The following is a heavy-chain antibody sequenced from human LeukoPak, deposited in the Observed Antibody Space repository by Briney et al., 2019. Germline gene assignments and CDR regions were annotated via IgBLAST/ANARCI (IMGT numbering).Heavy chain of an antibody. CDR1: GYTFTSYA. CDR3: ARGGGVYYDSSGYYPIGFDY. CDR2: INTNTGNP. J-gene: IGHJ4*02. V-gene: IGHV7-4-1*02. D-gene: IGHD3-22*01. Sequence: ASVKVSCKASGYTFTSYAMNWVRQAPGQGLEWMGWINTNTGNPTYAQGFTGRFVFSLDTSVSTAYLQITSLKAEDTAVYYCARGGGVYYDSSGYYPIGFDYWGQGTLVTVSS.